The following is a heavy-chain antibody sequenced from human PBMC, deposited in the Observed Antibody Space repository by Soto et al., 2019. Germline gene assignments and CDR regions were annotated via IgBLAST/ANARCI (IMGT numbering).Heavy chain of an antibody. V-gene: IGHV1-69*12. CDR2: IIPIFGTS. CDR3: ARGWVLDIGDPNYFDY. D-gene: IGHD4-17*01. Sequence: QVQLMQSGAEVKKPGSSVKVSCKSSGGSFTSYALTWLRQAPGQGLEWMGGIIPIFGTSNYAQNFLARLSITADESTRTAYMELTSLTAEDTAVYFCARGWVLDIGDPNYFDYWGQGTLVTVSS. J-gene: IGHJ4*02. CDR1: GGSFTSYA.